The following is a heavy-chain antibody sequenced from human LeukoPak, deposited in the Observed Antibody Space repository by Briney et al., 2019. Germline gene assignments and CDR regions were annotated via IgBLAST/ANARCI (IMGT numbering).Heavy chain of an antibody. V-gene: IGHV1-2*02. Sequence: GASVKVSCKASGYTFTGYYMHWVRHAPGQALEWMGWINPNSCGTNYAQKYQGRVTMTRDTSISQAYMERSSLRPDDTAVYYCARNQQLATGHYYYYSMGVWGKGTTVTVSS. CDR3: ARNQQLATGHYYYYSMGV. CDR2: INPNSCGT. J-gene: IGHJ6*03. CDR1: GYTFTGYY. D-gene: IGHD1-14*01.